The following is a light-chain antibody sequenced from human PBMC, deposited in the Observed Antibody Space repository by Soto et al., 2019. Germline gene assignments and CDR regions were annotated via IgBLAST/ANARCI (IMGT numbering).Light chain of an antibody. CDR1: QSVSSL. Sequence: EIVLTQSPVTLSLSAGERAALSCRASQSVSSLLAWYQQKPGQAPRLLIYAASSRATGIPDRFTGSGSGTDFTLTIDRLEPEDFAVYYCQHYVSPWTFGQGTKVEIK. V-gene: IGKV3-20*01. J-gene: IGKJ1*01. CDR3: QHYVSPWT. CDR2: AAS.